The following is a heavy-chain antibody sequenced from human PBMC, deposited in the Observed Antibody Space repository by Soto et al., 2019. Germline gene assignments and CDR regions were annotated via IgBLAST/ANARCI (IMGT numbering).Heavy chain of an antibody. CDR2: INHSGST. D-gene: IGHD2-2*02. Sequence: SETLSLTCVVYGGSLSGFYXSWIRQPPGKGLEWIGDINHSGSTNYNPSLKSRVTISVDTSKNQFSLKLSSVTAADTAMYYCARFVVVPAAIDDYWGQGTLVTVSS. CDR3: ARFVVVPAAIDDY. V-gene: IGHV4-34*01. CDR1: GGSLSGFY. J-gene: IGHJ4*02.